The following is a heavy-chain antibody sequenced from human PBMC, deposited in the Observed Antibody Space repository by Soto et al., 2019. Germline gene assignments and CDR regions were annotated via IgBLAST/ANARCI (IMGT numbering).Heavy chain of an antibody. D-gene: IGHD3-10*01. CDR2: IYYSGST. CDR3: ARVERSHYYGSGSSLSDY. Sequence: SETLSLTCTVSGGSISSGGYYWSWIRQHPGKGLEWIGYIYYSGSTYYNPSLKSRVTISVDTSKNQFSLKLSSVTAADTAVYYCARVERSHYYGSGSSLSDYWGQGTLVTVSS. J-gene: IGHJ4*02. CDR1: GGSISSGGYY. V-gene: IGHV4-31*03.